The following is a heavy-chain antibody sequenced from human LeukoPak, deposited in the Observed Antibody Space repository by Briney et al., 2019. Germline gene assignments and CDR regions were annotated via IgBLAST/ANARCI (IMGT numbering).Heavy chain of an antibody. D-gene: IGHD4/OR15-4a*01. Sequence: ASVKVSCKASARTFSSYAISWVRQAPGQGIEWMGGIIPIFGTTNYAQKFQGRVTITTDESTSTAYMELSSLRSEDTAVYYCARDFSEYGAHQGVSMDYWGQGTLVTVSS. V-gene: IGHV1-69*05. CDR1: ARTFSSYA. CDR3: ARDFSEYGAHQGVSMDY. CDR2: IIPIFGTT. J-gene: IGHJ4*02.